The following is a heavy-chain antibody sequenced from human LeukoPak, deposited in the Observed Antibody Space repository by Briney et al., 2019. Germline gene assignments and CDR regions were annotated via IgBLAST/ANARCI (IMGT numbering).Heavy chain of an antibody. Sequence: GGSLRLSCAASGFTFSSYSMNWVRQAPGKGLEWVSSISSSSSYIYYADSVKGRFTISRDNAKNSLYLQMNSLRAEDTAVYYCARGGVIAVAGTPDYWGQGTLVTVSS. CDR2: ISSSSSYI. D-gene: IGHD6-19*01. CDR3: ARGGVIAVAGTPDY. CDR1: GFTFSSYS. J-gene: IGHJ4*02. V-gene: IGHV3-21*01.